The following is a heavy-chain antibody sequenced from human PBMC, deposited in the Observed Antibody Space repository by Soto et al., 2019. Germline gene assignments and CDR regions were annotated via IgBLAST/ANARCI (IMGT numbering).Heavy chain of an antibody. V-gene: IGHV1-69*01. J-gene: IGHJ5*02. CDR1: GGTFSSYV. CDR2: IIPIFGTA. CDR3: ARVSVRFLERFGSGNLVDP. Sequence: VRVSCTASGGTFSSYVISWVQQATGPVLEWMGGIIPIFGTADYAQKFQGRVTITADESTSTAYMELSSLRSEDTAVYYCARVSVRFLERFGSGNLVDPWGQGTLVTVSS. D-gene: IGHD3-3*01.